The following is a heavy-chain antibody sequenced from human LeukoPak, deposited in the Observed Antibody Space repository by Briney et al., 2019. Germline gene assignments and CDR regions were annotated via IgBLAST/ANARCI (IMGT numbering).Heavy chain of an antibody. Sequence: GGSLRLSCAASGFTFSSYAMHWVRQAPGKGLEWVAVISYDGSNKYDADSVKGRFTISRDNSKNTLYLQMNSLRAEDTAVYYCAREATYWSGESMAVDYWGQGTLVTVSS. V-gene: IGHV3-30-3*01. D-gene: IGHD2-15*01. CDR3: AREATYWSGESMAVDY. J-gene: IGHJ4*02. CDR1: GFTFSSYA. CDR2: ISYDGSNK.